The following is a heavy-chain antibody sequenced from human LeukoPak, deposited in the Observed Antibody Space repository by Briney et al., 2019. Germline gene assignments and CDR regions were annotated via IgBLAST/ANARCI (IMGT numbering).Heavy chain of an antibody. V-gene: IGHV4-59*08. J-gene: IGHJ3*02. CDR3: ARYGNIVVVPAAIGRDAFDI. D-gene: IGHD2-2*01. Sequence: SETLSLTCTVSGGSISSYYWSWIRQPPGKGLEWIGYIYYSGSTNYNPSLKSRVTISVDTSKNKFSLKLSSVTAADTAVYYCARYGNIVVVPAAIGRDAFDIWGQGTMVTVSS. CDR1: GGSISSYY. CDR2: IYYSGST.